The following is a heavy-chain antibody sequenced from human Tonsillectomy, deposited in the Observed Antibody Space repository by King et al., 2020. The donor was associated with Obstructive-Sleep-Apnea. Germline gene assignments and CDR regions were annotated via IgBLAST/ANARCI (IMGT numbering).Heavy chain of an antibody. CDR3: ARTDYSGYIDY. CDR2: IYYSGST. Sequence: LQLQESGPGLVKPSETLSLTCNASGGSISSSSYYWGWSRRPPGKGLEWIGRIYYSGSTYYNPSLKSRVTISVDTSKNQFSLKLSSVSAADTAVYYCARTDYSGYIDYWGQGTLVTVSS. J-gene: IGHJ4*02. V-gene: IGHV4-39*07. D-gene: IGHD5-12*01. CDR1: GGSISSSSYY.